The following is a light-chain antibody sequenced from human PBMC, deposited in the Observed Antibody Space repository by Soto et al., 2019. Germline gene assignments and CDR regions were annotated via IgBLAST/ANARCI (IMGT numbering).Light chain of an antibody. J-gene: IGKJ1*01. CDR3: LHHGSSLWT. CDR2: DAS. Sequence: IVLTQSAATLSLSPWERATLSCRSSQSVISYLAWYQQKPGQAPRLLIYDASNRATGIPARFSDSGSGTDFTLTISSLEPEDFAMYYCLHHGSSLWTFGQGTNAAIK. CDR1: QSVISY. V-gene: IGKV3-11*01.